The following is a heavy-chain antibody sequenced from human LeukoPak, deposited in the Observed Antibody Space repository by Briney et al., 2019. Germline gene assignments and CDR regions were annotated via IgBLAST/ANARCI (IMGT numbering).Heavy chain of an antibody. V-gene: IGHV4-38-2*01. J-gene: IGHJ4*02. CDR3: ARAPERGYSYGYDY. D-gene: IGHD5-18*01. Sequence: PSETLSLTCAVSGYSISSGYYWGWIRQPPGEGLEWIGSIYHSGSTYYNPSLKSRVTISVDTSKNQFSLKLSSVTAADTAVYYCARAPERGYSYGYDYWGQGTLVTVSS. CDR1: GYSISSGYY. CDR2: IYHSGST.